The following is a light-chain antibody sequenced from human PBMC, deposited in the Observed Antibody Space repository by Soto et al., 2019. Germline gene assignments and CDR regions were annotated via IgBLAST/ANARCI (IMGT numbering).Light chain of an antibody. V-gene: IGKV1-33*01. J-gene: IGKJ5*01. Sequence: DIQMTQSPSSLSASVGDRVTITCQASQDISNYLNWYQQKPGKAPKLLIYDASNLETGVPSRFSGSGSGPDFTFTISSLQPEDIATYYCQQYDNLPVFGQGTRLEIK. CDR1: QDISNY. CDR2: DAS. CDR3: QQYDNLPV.